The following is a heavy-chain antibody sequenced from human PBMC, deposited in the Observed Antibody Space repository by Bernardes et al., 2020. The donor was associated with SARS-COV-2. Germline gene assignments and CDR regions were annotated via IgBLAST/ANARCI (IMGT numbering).Heavy chain of an antibody. D-gene: IGHD3-10*01. J-gene: IGHJ5*01. CDR1: GFTLNSAA. CDR3: ARAFSFDTWFFDS. Sequence: GGSLRLSCAASGFTLNSAAMHWVRQAPGKGLEWVAALWYDGSKDYYTGSVKGRFTISRDTSKNTLYLQMNSLRAEDTAVYYCARAFSFDTWFFDSWGQGTLVTVSS. CDR2: LWYDGSKD. V-gene: IGHV3-33*01.